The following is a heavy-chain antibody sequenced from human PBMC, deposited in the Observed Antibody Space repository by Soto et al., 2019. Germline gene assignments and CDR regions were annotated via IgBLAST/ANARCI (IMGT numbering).Heavy chain of an antibody. Sequence: GQGHEWMGWINPNSGGTNYAQKFQGWVTMTRDTSISTAYMELSRLRSDDTAVYYCARVNAAAAGHDYYGMDGWGQGTTVTVSS. J-gene: IGHJ6*02. CDR3: ARVNAAAAGHDYYGMDG. V-gene: IGHV1-2*04. CDR2: INPNSGGT. D-gene: IGHD6-13*01.